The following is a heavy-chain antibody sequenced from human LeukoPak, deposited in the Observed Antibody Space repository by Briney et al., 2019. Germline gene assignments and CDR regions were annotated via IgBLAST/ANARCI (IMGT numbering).Heavy chain of an antibody. CDR1: GYTFTNYY. CDR3: ARPSGYDFHYYYMDV. D-gene: IGHD3-3*01. J-gene: IGHJ6*03. CDR2: SNPSGDST. V-gene: IGHV1-46*01. Sequence: ASVKVSCKASGYTFTNYYIHWVRQAPGHGLEWLGISNPSGDSTNYAQKFQGRVTMTRDTSTSTVYMDLSSLRSEDTAVYYCARPSGYDFHYYYMDVWGKGTTVTVSS.